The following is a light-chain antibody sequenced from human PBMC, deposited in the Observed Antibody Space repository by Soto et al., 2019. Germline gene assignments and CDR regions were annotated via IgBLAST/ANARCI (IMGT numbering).Light chain of an antibody. CDR1: QTISND. J-gene: IGKJ4*01. CDR2: GAS. Sequence: EVVMTQSPATVSVSPGEGVTLSCRASQTISNDLAWYQQKPGQAPRLLIYGASTRATGVPARFSGGGSGTEFNLTIRSLQSEDFAFFYCQQNNKWPPVTFGGGTKVEIK. CDR3: QQNNKWPPVT. V-gene: IGKV3-15*01.